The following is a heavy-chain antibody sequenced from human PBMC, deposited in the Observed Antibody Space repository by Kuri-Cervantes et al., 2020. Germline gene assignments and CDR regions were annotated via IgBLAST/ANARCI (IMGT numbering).Heavy chain of an antibody. J-gene: IGHJ4*02. D-gene: IGHD2-2*03. CDR1: GLIVNNNY. CDR3: ARSWITESGY. CDR2: VHSGGNT. Sequence: GGSLRLSCAASGLIVNNNYMAWARQAPGKGLEWVSVVHSGGNTYYADSVKGRFTISRDSSKNTVYLQMNSLRVEDTAVYYCARSWITESGYWGQGTLVTVSS. V-gene: IGHV3-53*01.